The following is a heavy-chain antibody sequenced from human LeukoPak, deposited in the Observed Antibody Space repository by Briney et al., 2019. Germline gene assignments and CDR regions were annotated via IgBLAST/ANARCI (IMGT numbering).Heavy chain of an antibody. V-gene: IGHV1-69*01. CDR3: ARGGRIAVAGHFDY. Sequence: SVNVSCKASGGTFSSYAISWVRQAPGHGREWMGGIIPIFGTANYAQKFQGRVTITADESTSTAYMELSSLRSEDTAVYYCARGGRIAVAGHFDYWGQGTLVTVSS. J-gene: IGHJ4*02. CDR2: IIPIFGTA. D-gene: IGHD6-19*01. CDR1: GGTFSSYA.